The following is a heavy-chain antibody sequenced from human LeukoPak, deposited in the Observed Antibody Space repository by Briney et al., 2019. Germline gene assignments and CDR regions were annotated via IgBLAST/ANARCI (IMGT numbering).Heavy chain of an antibody. CDR2: IYYSGST. J-gene: IGHJ6*02. Sequence: SETLSLTCTATGVSISSYYWSWIRQPPGKGLEWIRYIYYSGSTNYNPSLKSRVTISVDTSKNQFSLKLSSVTAADTAVYYCARVVPYRGYRPYYGMDVWGQGTTVTVSS. D-gene: IGHD6-13*01. CDR3: ARVVPYRGYRPYYGMDV. V-gene: IGHV4-59*01. CDR1: GVSISSYY.